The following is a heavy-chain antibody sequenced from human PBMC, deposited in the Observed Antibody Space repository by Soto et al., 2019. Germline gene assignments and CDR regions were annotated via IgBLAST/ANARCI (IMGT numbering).Heavy chain of an antibody. CDR1: GGSFSDYY. CDR2: IYHTGST. J-gene: IGHJ2*01. Sequence: NPSETLSLTCAVYGGSFSDYYWTWIRQPPGKGLDWIGEIYHTGSTNYNPSLKSRGTITVDTSKTQFSLKLSSVTAADTAVYYCARGLLPWFFDLWGPGTLVTVSS. V-gene: IGHV4-34*01. CDR3: ARGLLPWFFDL.